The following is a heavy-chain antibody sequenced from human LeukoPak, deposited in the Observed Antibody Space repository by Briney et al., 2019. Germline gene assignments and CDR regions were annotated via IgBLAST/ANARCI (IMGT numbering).Heavy chain of an antibody. CDR1: GRSISSYY. CDR3: ARGNYLFGVDD. Sequence: SETPSLTCTVSGRSISSYYWSWIGQPPGEGLEWIGYLYYSGSANYNPSLESRVTISVDTSNNQYYLRLSSVTAADTAVYYCARGNYLFGVDDWGQGTTVTVSS. D-gene: IGHD1-1*01. J-gene: IGHJ6*02. V-gene: IGHV4-59*01. CDR2: LYYSGSA.